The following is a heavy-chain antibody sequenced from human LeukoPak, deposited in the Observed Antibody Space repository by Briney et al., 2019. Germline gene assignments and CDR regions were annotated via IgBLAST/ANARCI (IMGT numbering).Heavy chain of an antibody. Sequence: GGSLRLSCAASGFTFRSYGMHWVRQAPGKGLEWVSYISSSGSTIYYADSVKGRFTISRDNAKNSLYLQMNSLRAEDTAVYYCARDLPRGGSYYFDYWGQGTLVTVSS. CDR2: ISSSGSTI. J-gene: IGHJ4*02. CDR1: GFTFRSYG. V-gene: IGHV3-48*04. CDR3: ARDLPRGGSYYFDY. D-gene: IGHD3-16*01.